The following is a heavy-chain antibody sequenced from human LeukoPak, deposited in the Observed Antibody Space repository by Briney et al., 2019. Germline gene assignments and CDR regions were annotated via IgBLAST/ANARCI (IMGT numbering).Heavy chain of an antibody. V-gene: IGHV4-59*01. J-gene: IGHJ4*02. CDR3: ARGWGRPRFGEFTFDY. Sequence: PSETLSLTCTVSGGSISSYYWSWIRQPPGKGLEWIGYIYYSGSTNYNPSLKSRVTISVDTSKNQFSLKLSSVTAADTAVYYCARGWGRPRFGEFTFDYWGQGTLVTVSS. CDR2: IYYSGST. D-gene: IGHD3-10*01. CDR1: GGSISSYY.